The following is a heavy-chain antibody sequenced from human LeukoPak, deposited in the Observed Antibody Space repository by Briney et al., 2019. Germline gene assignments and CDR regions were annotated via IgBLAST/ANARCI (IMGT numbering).Heavy chain of an antibody. CDR3: AELGITMIGGV. D-gene: IGHD3-10*02. CDR1: ESGFSFSS. Sequence: GGSLRLSCTVSESGFSFSSMNWVRQAPGKGLEWVSSISSSHYRYYADSVKGRFSISRDNAKNSLYLQMNSLRAEDTAVYYCAELGITMIGGVWGKGTTVTISS. V-gene: IGHV3-21*01. J-gene: IGHJ6*04. CDR2: ISSSHYR.